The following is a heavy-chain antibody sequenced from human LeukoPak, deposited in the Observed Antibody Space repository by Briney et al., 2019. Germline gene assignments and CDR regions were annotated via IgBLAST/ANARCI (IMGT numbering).Heavy chain of an antibody. D-gene: IGHD5/OR15-5a*01. CDR2: IGANGGDT. J-gene: IGHJ4*02. V-gene: IGHV3-23*01. CDR1: GFTFTTYA. CDR3: AKSMSTFYRGYFDY. Sequence: PGGSLRLSCEASGFTFTTYAMTWVRQAPGKGLEWVSSIGANGGDTYYADSVKGRFTISRDNSKNTLYLQMNSLRAEDTAIYYCAKSMSTFYRGYFDYWGQGTLVTVSS.